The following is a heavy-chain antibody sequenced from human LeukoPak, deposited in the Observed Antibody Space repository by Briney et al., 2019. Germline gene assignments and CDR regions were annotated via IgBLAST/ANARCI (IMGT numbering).Heavy chain of an antibody. CDR1: GYTFTSYY. J-gene: IGHJ4*02. CDR2: INPSGGST. D-gene: IGHD3-3*01. Sequence: ASVKVSCKASGYTFTSYYMHWVRQAPGQGLEWMGIINPSGGSTSCAQKFQGRVTMTRDMSTSTVYMELSSLRSEDTAVYYCARDLRRTTIFGHNTYYFDYWGQGTLVTVSS. V-gene: IGHV1-46*01. CDR3: ARDLRRTTIFGHNTYYFDY.